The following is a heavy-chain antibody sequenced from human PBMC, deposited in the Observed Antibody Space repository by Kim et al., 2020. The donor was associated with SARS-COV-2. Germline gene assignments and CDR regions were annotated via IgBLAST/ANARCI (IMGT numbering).Heavy chain of an antibody. CDR1: GYSFISYW. V-gene: IGHV5-51*01. Sequence: GESLKISCKASGYSFISYWIGWVRQMPGKGLEWMGIIYPGDSDTRYSPSFQGQVTISPDKSISTAYLQWSSLKASDTSVYYCALCGPHIPAAIGGFDYWGQGTLVTVSS. CDR3: ALCGPHIPAAIGGFDY. D-gene: IGHD2-2*01. CDR2: IYPGDSDT. J-gene: IGHJ4*02.